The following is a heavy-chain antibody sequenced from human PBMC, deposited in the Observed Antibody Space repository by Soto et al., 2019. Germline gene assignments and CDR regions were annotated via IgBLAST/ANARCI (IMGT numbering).Heavy chain of an antibody. V-gene: IGHV3-73*02. CDR3: TRHKGVYCSSTSCYDYGMDV. D-gene: IGHD2-2*01. Sequence: EVQLVESGGGLVQPGGSLKLSCAASGFTFSGSAMHWVRQASGKGLEWVGRIRSKANSYATAYAASVKGRFTISRDDSKNTAYLQMNSLKTEDTAVYYCTRHKGVYCSSTSCYDYGMDVWGQGTTVTVSS. CDR1: GFTFSGSA. J-gene: IGHJ6*02. CDR2: IRSKANSYAT.